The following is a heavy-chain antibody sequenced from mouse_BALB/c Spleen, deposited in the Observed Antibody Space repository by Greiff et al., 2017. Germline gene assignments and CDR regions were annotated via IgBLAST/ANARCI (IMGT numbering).Heavy chain of an antibody. D-gene: IGHD4-1*01. Sequence: LQQPGSELVRPGASVKLSCKASGYTFTSYWMHWVKQRPGQGLEWIGNIYPGSGSTNFNEKFKSKATLTVDKSSSTAYMQLSSLTSEDSAVYYCTKGVGRFAYWGQGTLVTVSA. CDR3: TKGVGRFAY. J-gene: IGHJ3*01. V-gene: IGHV1S22*01. CDR2: IYPGSGST. CDR1: GYTFTSYW.